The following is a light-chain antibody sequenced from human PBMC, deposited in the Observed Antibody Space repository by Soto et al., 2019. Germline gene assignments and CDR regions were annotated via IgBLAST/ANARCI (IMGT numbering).Light chain of an antibody. J-gene: IGKJ3*01. CDR2: GAS. CDR1: QSVSSN. CDR3: QQYNNWPFT. V-gene: IGKV3-15*01. Sequence: EIVMTHSPATLSVSPGERATLSCRASQSVSSNLAWYQQKPGQAPRLLIYGASTRATGIPARFSGSGSGTEFTLTISSLQSEDFAVYYCQQYNNWPFTFGPGTKVDIE.